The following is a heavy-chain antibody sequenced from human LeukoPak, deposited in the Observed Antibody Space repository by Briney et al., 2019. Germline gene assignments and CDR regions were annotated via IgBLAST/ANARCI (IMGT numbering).Heavy chain of an antibody. V-gene: IGHV1-18*01. CDR1: GYTFTKYG. Sequence: ASVKVSCTASGYTFTKYGISWVRQAPGQGLEWVGWISAYDGNTEYAQMVQGRVTMTTDTSTSTAYMELRSLRSDDTAVYYCARAEEDYYDSSGYADWGQGTLVTVSS. CDR2: ISAYDGNT. CDR3: ARAEEDYYDSSGYAD. J-gene: IGHJ4*02. D-gene: IGHD3-22*01.